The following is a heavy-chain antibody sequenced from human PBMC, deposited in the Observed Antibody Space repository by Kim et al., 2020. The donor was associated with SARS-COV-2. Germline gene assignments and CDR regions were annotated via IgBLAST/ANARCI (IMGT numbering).Heavy chain of an antibody. V-gene: IGHV3-23*01. CDR2: ISGNGVNK. CDR3: AKVVVMDGYNYYYYYGMDV. J-gene: IGHJ6*01. Sequence: GGSLRLSCVASGFTFDTYGMSWVRQAPGKGLEWVSVISGNGVNKFYADPVRGRFTISRDNSKNTMYLRMNSLRDEDTALDYCAKVVVMDGYNYYYYYGMDVWGQGTAVTVSS. CDR1: GFTFDTYG. D-gene: IGHD3-22*01.